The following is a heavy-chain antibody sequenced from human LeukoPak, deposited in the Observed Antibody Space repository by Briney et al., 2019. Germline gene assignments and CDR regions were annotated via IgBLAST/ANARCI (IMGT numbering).Heavy chain of an antibody. CDR3: AKSIHLWFLAHEWYYFDY. CDR2: ISGSGGST. V-gene: IGHV3-23*01. Sequence: GGSLRLSCAASGFTFSSYAMSWVRQAPGKGLEWVSAISGSGGSTYYADSVKGRFTISRDNSKNTLYLQMNSLRAEDTAVYYCAKSIHLWFLAHEWYYFDYWGQGTLVTVSS. CDR1: GFTFSSYA. D-gene: IGHD5-18*01. J-gene: IGHJ4*02.